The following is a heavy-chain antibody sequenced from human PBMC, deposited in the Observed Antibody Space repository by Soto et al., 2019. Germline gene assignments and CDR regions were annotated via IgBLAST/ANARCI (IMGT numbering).Heavy chain of an antibody. CDR2: IIPIFGTA. Sequence: QVQLVQYGAEVKKPGSSVKVSCKASGGTFNSYAISWVRQAPGQGLEWMGGIIPIFGTAKYAQKFQGRVASNAGESTSAAYMELRSLRSEDTAVYYCALWGFRDGNNARYNYYVIDDWGQGTTVTVSS. D-gene: IGHD3-10*01. CDR1: GGTFNSYA. V-gene: IGHV1-69*01. CDR3: ALWGFRDGNNARYNYYVIDD. J-gene: IGHJ6*02.